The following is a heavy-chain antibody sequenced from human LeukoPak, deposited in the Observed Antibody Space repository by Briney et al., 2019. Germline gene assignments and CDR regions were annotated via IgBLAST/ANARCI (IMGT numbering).Heavy chain of an antibody. CDR3: ARPSGWHYDAFDI. CDR2: IYYSGST. V-gene: IGHV4-61*05. CDR1: GGSININNYY. D-gene: IGHD6-25*01. Sequence: SETLSLTCSVSGGSININNYYWAWVRQPPGKGLEWIGYIYYSGSTNYNPSLKSRVTISVDTSKNQFSLKLSSVTAADTAVYYCARPSGWHYDAFDIWGQGTMVTVSS. J-gene: IGHJ3*02.